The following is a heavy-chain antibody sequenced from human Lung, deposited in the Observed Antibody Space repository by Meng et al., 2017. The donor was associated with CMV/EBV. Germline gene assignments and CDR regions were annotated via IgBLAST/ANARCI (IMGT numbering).Heavy chain of an antibody. D-gene: IGHD2-2*02. CDR2: LITALATE. J-gene: IGHJ4*02. CDR1: GGSFRNLC. CDR3: ATEQSGGSIPHLPAAYFDH. Sequence: SVPVSXKASGGSFRNLCINWVRRDPRQGLEWLGSLITALATEHYARHSQGRLSLTTDKSMNTAYMELLSLRPEDATVYYWATEQSGGSIPHLPAAYFDHWGQGAXVTVSS. V-gene: IGHV1-69*08.